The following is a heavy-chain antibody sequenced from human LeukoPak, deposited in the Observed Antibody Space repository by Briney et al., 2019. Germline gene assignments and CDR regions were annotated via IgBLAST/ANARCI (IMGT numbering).Heavy chain of an antibody. Sequence: PSETLSLTCTVSGGSISSSSYYWGWIRQPPGKGLEWIGSIYYSGSTYYNPSLKSRVTISVDTSKNQFSLKLSSVTAADTAVYYCARPGPGYYFDYWGQGTLVIVSS. CDR3: ARPGPGYYFDY. CDR2: IYYSGST. CDR1: GGSISSSSYY. V-gene: IGHV4-39*01. J-gene: IGHJ4*02. D-gene: IGHD3-10*01.